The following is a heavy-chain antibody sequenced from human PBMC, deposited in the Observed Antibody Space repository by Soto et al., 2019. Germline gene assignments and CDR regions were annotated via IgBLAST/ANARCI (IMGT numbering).Heavy chain of an antibody. CDR1: GFTFSSYA. D-gene: IGHD2-2*01. Sequence: GGSLRLSCAASGFTFSSYAMHWVRQAPGKGLEYVSAISSNGGSTYYANSVKGRFTISRDNSKNTLYLQMGSLRAGDMAVYYCARGRCISTSCRGDWFDPWGPGTLVNVAS. CDR3: ARGRCISTSCRGDWFDP. J-gene: IGHJ5*02. V-gene: IGHV3-64*01. CDR2: ISSNGGST.